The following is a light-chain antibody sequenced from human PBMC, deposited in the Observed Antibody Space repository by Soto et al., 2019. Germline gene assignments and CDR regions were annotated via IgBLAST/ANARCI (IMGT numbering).Light chain of an antibody. CDR1: QSVRSSY. Sequence: EIVLRHSPGTLSLSPGERATLSPSASQSVRSSYLAWYQQKPGQAPRLLIYGASSRATGIPDRISGSGSGTDFTLTISRLEPEDFAVYYCQQYGSPPQTFGQGTKVDI. CDR2: GAS. V-gene: IGKV3-20*01. J-gene: IGKJ1*01. CDR3: QQYGSPPQT.